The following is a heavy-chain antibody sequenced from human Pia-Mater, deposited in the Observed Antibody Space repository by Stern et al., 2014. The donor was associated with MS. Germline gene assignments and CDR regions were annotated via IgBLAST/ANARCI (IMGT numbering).Heavy chain of an antibody. CDR3: ARPSNSGLFLHH. Sequence: VQLGQSGAEVKKPGESLKISCKGSGYNFTTYWIAWVRQMPGRGLEWMGLIYPGDSQTRYSPSFQGPVTLSPDTSISPAYLQWSSLKASDTAIYYCARPSNSGLFLHHWGQGTLVTVSS. J-gene: IGHJ1*01. D-gene: IGHD6-19*01. V-gene: IGHV5-51*01. CDR2: IYPGDSQT. CDR1: GYNFTTYW.